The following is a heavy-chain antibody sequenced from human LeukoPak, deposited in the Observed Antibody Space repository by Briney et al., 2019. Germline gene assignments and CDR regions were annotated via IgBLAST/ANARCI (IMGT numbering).Heavy chain of an antibody. J-gene: IGHJ4*02. CDR1: GFTFSSYE. Sequence: GGSLRLSCAASGFTFSSYEMNWVRQAPGKGLEWVSYISSSGSTTYYADSVKGRFTISRDNAKNSLYLQMNSLRAEDTAVYYCARDGGEEYSGYDQTPYYFDYWGQGTLVTVSS. V-gene: IGHV3-48*03. CDR2: ISSSGSTT. D-gene: IGHD5-12*01. CDR3: ARDGGEEYSGYDQTPYYFDY.